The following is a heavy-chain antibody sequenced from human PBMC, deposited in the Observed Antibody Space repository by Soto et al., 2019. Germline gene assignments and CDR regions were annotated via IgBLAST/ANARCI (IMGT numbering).Heavy chain of an antibody. J-gene: IGHJ5*02. Sequence: ASVKVSCKASGGTFSSYTISWVRQAPGQGLEWMGRIIPILGIANYAQKFQGRVTITADKSTSTAYMELSSLRSEDTAVYYFARGLYCSSTSCPNNWFDPWGQGTLVTVSS. CDR2: IIPILGIA. CDR1: GGTFSSYT. V-gene: IGHV1-69*02. D-gene: IGHD2-2*01. CDR3: ARGLYCSSTSCPNNWFDP.